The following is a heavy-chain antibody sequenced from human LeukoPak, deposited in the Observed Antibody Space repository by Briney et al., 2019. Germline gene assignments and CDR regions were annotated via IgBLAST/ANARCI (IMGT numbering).Heavy chain of an antibody. CDR3: AKSRPGDLTDY. CDR2: ISGNSLTT. CDR1: GFTFSNYG. D-gene: IGHD3-16*01. J-gene: IGHJ4*02. V-gene: IGHV3-23*01. Sequence: GGSLRLSCAASGFTFSNYGMSWVRQAPGKGLEWVSIISGNSLTTLYADAVKGRFTISRDNSKNTLYLLMNSLRADDTAVYYCAKSRPGDLTDYWGQGTLVTVSS.